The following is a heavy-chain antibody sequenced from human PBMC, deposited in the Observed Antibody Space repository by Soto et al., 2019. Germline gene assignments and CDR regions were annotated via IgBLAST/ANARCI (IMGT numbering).Heavy chain of an antibody. CDR1: GGTFSSYA. V-gene: IGHV1-69*01. D-gene: IGHD3-10*01. CDR2: IIPIFGTA. CDR3: AGVGRGLYGSGSPNWFDP. Sequence: QVQLVQSGAEVKKPGSSVKVSCKASGGTFSSYAISWVRQAPGQGLEWMGGIIPIFGTANYARKFQGRVTITGGESTGPALMEVGSLRSEETAVYFCAGVGRGLYGSGSPNWFDPWGQGTLVTVSS. J-gene: IGHJ5*02.